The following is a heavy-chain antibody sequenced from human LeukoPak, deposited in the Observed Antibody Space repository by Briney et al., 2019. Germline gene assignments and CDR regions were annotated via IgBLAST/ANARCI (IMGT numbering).Heavy chain of an antibody. J-gene: IGHJ6*02. CDR2: IYYSGST. V-gene: IGHV4-31*03. CDR1: GGSISSGGYY. Sequence: SETLSLTCTVSGGSISSGGYYWSWIRQHPGKGLEWIGYIYYSGSTYYNPSLKSRVTISVDTSKNQFSLKLSSVTAADTAVYYCARGGRYFDWLYYYYYGMDVWGQGTTVTVSS. D-gene: IGHD3-9*01. CDR3: ARGGRYFDWLYYYYYGMDV.